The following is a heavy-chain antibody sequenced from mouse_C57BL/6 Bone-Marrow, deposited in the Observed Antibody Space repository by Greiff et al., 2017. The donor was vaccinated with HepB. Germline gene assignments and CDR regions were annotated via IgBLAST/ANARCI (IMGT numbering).Heavy chain of an antibody. D-gene: IGHD1-1*01. V-gene: IGHV1-4*01. J-gene: IGHJ4*01. CDR2: INPSSGYT. CDR3: ARGGVVEGMDY. CDR1: GYTFTSYT. Sequence: QVQLQQSGAELARPGASVKMSCKASGYTFTSYTMHWVKQRPGQGLEWIGYINPSSGYTKYNQKFKDKATLTADKSSSTAYMQLSSLTSEDSAVYYCARGGVVEGMDYWGQGTSVTVSS.